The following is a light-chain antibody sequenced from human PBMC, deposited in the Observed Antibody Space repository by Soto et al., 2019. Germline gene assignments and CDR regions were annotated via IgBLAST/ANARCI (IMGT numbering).Light chain of an antibody. CDR2: GAS. J-gene: IGKJ4*01. CDR3: QQYXNWPPLT. Sequence: EIVMTQSPATLSLSPGEXATLSCRASQSVSSNLAWYQQKPGQAPRLLIYGASTRATGVPARFSGSGSGTEFTLTISTLQSEDFAVYYCQQYXNWPPLTFCGGTKVDIK. CDR1: QSVSSN. V-gene: IGKV3-15*01.